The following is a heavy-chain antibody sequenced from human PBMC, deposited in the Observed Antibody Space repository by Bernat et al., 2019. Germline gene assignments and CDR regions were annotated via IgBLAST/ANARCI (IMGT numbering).Heavy chain of an antibody. D-gene: IGHD4-17*01. CDR3: ARGDYGDYYYYGMDV. CDR1: GFTFSSYW. J-gene: IGHJ6*02. Sequence: EVQLVESGGGLVKPGGSLRLSCAASGFTFSSYWMHWVHQAPGKGLVWVSRINSDGSSTSYADSVKGRFTISRDNAKNTLYLQMNSLRAEDTAVYYCARGDYGDYYYYGMDVWGQGTTVTVSS. CDR2: INSDGSST. V-gene: IGHV3-74*02.